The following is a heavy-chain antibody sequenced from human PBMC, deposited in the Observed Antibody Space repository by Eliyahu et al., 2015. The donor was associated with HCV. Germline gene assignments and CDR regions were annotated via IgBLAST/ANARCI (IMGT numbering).Heavy chain of an antibody. V-gene: IGHV3-21*01. D-gene: IGHD6-19*01. Sequence: EVQLVESGGGLVKPGGSLRLSCAASGFTFSSYSMNWVRQAPGKGLEWVSSISSSSSYIYYADSVKGRFTISRDNAKNSLYLQMNSLRAEDTAVYYCARLHEQWLNFDYWGQGTLVTVSS. CDR3: ARLHEQWLNFDY. CDR1: GFTFSSYS. J-gene: IGHJ4*02. CDR2: ISSSSSYI.